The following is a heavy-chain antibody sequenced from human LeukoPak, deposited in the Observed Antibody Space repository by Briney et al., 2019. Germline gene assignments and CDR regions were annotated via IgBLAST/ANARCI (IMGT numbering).Heavy chain of an antibody. J-gene: IGHJ4*02. CDR2: IYTSGST. D-gene: IGHD6-19*01. CDR3: ARRTVAGREFDY. CDR1: GDSISNYY. Sequence: PSETLSLTCTVSGDSISNYYGTWIRQPAGKGLEWIGQIYTSGSTKYNPSLESRVTISVDKSNNQISLKLSSVTAADTAVYYCARRTVAGREFDYWGQGTLVTVSS. V-gene: IGHV4-4*07.